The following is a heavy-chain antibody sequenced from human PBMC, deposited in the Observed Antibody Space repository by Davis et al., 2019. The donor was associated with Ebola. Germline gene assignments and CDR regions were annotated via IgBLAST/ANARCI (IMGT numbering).Heavy chain of an antibody. D-gene: IGHD6-19*01. J-gene: IGHJ4*02. V-gene: IGHV3-30*18. Sequence: GESLKISCAASGFTFSSYGMHWVRQAPGKGLEWVAVISYDGSNKYYADSVKGRFTISRDNSKNTLYLQMNSLRAEDTAVYYCAKVTGSSGHWGQGTLVIVSS. CDR2: ISYDGSNK. CDR1: GFTFSSYG. CDR3: AKVTGSSGH.